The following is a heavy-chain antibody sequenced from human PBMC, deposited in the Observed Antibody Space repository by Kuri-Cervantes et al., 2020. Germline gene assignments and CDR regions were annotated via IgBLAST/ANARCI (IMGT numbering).Heavy chain of an antibody. CDR3: ARDETYYYGSGIDY. CDR2: FDPEDGET. Sequence: ASVKVSCKVSGYTLTELSMHWVRQAPGKGLEWMGGFDPEDGETIYAQKFQGRVTMTEDTSTDTAYMELSSLRSEDTAVYYCARDETYYYGSGIDYWGQGTLVTVSS. J-gene: IGHJ4*02. CDR1: GYTLTELS. V-gene: IGHV1-24*01. D-gene: IGHD3-10*01.